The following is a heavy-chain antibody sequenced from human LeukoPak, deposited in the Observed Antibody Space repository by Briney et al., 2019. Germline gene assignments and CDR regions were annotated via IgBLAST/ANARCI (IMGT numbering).Heavy chain of an antibody. V-gene: IGHV3-23*01. CDR3: ARDLFSSYYDTSGYSAFDY. J-gene: IGHJ4*02. CDR1: GFTLSSYA. CDR2: ISGSGGST. Sequence: GGSLRLSCAASGFTLSSYAMSWVRQAPGKGLEWVSAISGSGGSTYYADSVKGRFTISRDNSKNTLYLQMNSLRAEDTAVYYCARDLFSSYYDTSGYSAFDYWGQGTLVTVSS. D-gene: IGHD3-22*01.